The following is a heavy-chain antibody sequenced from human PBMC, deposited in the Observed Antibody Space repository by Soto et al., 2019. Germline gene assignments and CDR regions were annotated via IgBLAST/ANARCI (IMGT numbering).Heavy chain of an antibody. D-gene: IGHD4-4*01. Sequence: PGGSLRLSCAASGFTFSSYAVSWVRQAPGKGLEWVSAISGSGGSTYYADSVKGRFTISRDNSKNTLYLQMNSLRAEDTAVYSCAKDPTYASYYYYYGMDVWRQGPTVTVSS. CDR3: AKDPTYASYYYYYGMDV. J-gene: IGHJ6*02. CDR1: GFTFSSYA. V-gene: IGHV3-23*01. CDR2: ISGSGGST.